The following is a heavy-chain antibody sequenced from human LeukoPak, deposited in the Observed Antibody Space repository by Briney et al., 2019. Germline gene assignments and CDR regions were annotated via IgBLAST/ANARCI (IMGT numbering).Heavy chain of an antibody. Sequence: GGSLRLSCAASGFTFDDYGMSWVRQAPGKGLEWVSGINWNGGSTGYADSVKGRFTISRDNSKNTLYLQMNSLRAEDTSVYYCAKHDYYFDYWGQGTLVTVSS. CDR1: GFTFDDYG. D-gene: IGHD1-1*01. CDR3: AKHDYYFDY. J-gene: IGHJ4*02. CDR2: INWNGGST. V-gene: IGHV3-20*04.